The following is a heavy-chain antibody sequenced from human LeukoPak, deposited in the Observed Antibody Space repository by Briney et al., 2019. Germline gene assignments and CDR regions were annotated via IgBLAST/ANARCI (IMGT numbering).Heavy chain of an antibody. Sequence: SVKVSCKASGGTFSSYTISWVRQAPGQGLEWMGRIIPILGIANYAQKFQGRVTITADRSTSTAYMELSSLRSEDTAVYYCAGGIAIFGVVISYYFDYWGQGTLVTVSS. CDR1: GGTFSSYT. V-gene: IGHV1-69*02. CDR2: IIPILGIA. D-gene: IGHD3-3*01. J-gene: IGHJ4*02. CDR3: AGGIAIFGVVISYYFDY.